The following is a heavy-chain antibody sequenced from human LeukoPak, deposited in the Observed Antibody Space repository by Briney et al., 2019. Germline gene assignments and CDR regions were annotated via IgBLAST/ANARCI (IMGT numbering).Heavy chain of an antibody. CDR2: IYYSGST. V-gene: IGHV4-59*08. J-gene: IGHJ4*02. Sequence: PSETLSLTCAVYGGSFSGYYWSWIRQPPGKGLEWIGYIYYSGSTNYNPSLKSRVTISVDTSKNQFSLKLSSVTAADTAVYYCAGRGYSYGYGVLGFDYWGQGTLVTVSS. D-gene: IGHD5-18*01. CDR1: GGSFSGYY. CDR3: AGRGYSYGYGVLGFDY.